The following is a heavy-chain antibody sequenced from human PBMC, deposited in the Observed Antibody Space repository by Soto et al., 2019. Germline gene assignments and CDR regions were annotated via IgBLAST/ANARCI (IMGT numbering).Heavy chain of an antibody. CDR3: SRDQTGITTAGGGRIDH. J-gene: IGHJ4*02. CDR1: GFTFSTHA. V-gene: IGHV3-30-3*01. D-gene: IGHD6-13*01. Sequence: QVQLVESGGGVVQPGRSLRLSCAASGFTFSTHAMHWVRQAPGKGLECVAIVSFDGCNKYYADSVKGRFTLSRDNSKNTLYLQMSGLTPEDTAFYYCSRDQTGITTAGGGRIDHWGQGTLVTVSS. CDR2: VSFDGCNK.